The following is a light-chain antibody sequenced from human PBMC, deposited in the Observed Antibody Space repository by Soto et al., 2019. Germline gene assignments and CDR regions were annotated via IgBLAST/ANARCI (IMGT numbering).Light chain of an antibody. V-gene: IGKV1-6*01. Sequence: TQMTQSPLSLSASVGEKIIITCRASRDVGSDVSWYQQKPGQAPKLVIYSASNLYTGVPSRFSGRRSGTEFTLTISSLQPEDFASYYCLQDYGDSWTFGQGTKVEIE. CDR1: RDVGSD. CDR2: SAS. CDR3: LQDYGDSWT. J-gene: IGKJ1*01.